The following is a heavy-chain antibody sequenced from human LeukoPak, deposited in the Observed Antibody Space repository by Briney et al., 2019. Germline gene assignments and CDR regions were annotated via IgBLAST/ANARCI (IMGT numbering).Heavy chain of an antibody. CDR2: IKEDGSEK. Sequence: PGGSLRLSCVASGFNFSGYWISWVRQAPGKGLEAPGKGLEWVANIKEDGSEKYYVDSVKGRFTISRDNAKNSLYLQMNSLRAEDTAVYYCATYPDYYDRQMSAFDIWGQGTMVTVSS. D-gene: IGHD3-22*01. J-gene: IGHJ3*02. CDR1: GFNFSGYW. CDR3: ATYPDYYDRQMSAFDI. V-gene: IGHV3-7*01.